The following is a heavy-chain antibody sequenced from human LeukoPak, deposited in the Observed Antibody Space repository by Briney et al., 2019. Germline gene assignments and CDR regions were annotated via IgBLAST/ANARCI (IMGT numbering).Heavy chain of an antibody. CDR3: ARGDYYDSSGYSSPDAFDI. Sequence: GGSLRLSCAASGFTFSNHWMIWVRQAPGKGLEWVASIKQDGSEKQYVGSVRGRFTISRDNAKNSLYLQMNSLRAEDTAVYYCARGDYYDSSGYSSPDAFDIWGQGTMVTVSS. D-gene: IGHD3-22*01. J-gene: IGHJ3*02. CDR1: GFTFSNHW. CDR2: IKQDGSEK. V-gene: IGHV3-7*01.